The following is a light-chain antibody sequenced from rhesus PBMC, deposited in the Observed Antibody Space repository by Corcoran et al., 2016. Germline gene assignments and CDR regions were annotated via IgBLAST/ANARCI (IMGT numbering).Light chain of an antibody. Sequence: DIQMTQSPSSLSASVGDTVTINCRASQSISYWLAWYQQKPGKVPNLLIYKASNLQSGVPSRFSGSGSGPDFTLTISSLQPEAFATYYCLQYSSSPFSFGQGTKVEIK. CDR3: LQYSSSPFS. CDR2: KAS. V-gene: IGKV1-22*01. CDR1: QSISYW. J-gene: IGKJ2*01.